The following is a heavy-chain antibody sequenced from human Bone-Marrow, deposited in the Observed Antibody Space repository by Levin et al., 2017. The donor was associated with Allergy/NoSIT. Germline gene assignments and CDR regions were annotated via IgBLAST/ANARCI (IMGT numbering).Heavy chain of an antibody. CDR2: ISYDGSNK. D-gene: IGHD3-10*01. Sequence: GESLKISCAASGFTFSSYGMHWVRQAPGKGLEWVAVISYDGSNKYYADSVKGRFTISRDNSKNTLYLQMNSLRAEDTAVYYCAKNYGSGLWGAFDIWGQGTMVTVSS. CDR3: AKNYGSGLWGAFDI. V-gene: IGHV3-30*18. CDR1: GFTFSSYG. J-gene: IGHJ3*02.